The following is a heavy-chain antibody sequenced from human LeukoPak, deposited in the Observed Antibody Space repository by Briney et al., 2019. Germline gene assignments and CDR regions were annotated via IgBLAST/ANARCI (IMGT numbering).Heavy chain of an antibody. CDR2: IYYSGST. CDR1: GGSISTSSHY. D-gene: IGHD1-26*01. J-gene: IGHJ3*02. V-gene: IGHV4-39*01. Sequence: SETLSLTCTVSGGSISTSSHYWDWIRQPPGKGPEWIGSIYYSGSTYYNPSLKSRVTISVDTSKNQFSLRLSSVTAADTAVYYCASPLGYSGRSDAFDIWGQGTMVTVSS. CDR3: ASPLGYSGRSDAFDI.